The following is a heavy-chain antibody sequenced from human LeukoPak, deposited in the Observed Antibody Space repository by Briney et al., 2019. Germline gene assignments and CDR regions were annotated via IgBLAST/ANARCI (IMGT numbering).Heavy chain of an antibody. CDR3: ARVFWGDAFDI. CDR1: GFTFSNYW. CDR2: INTDGTST. D-gene: IGHD3-16*01. J-gene: IGHJ3*02. V-gene: IGHV3-74*01. Sequence: GGSLRLSCAASGFTFSNYWMYWVRQAPGKGLVWVSGINTDGTSTRYADPVKGRFTISRDNAKNTLDLQMNSLRAEDTAVYYCARVFWGDAFDIWGQGTMVTVSS.